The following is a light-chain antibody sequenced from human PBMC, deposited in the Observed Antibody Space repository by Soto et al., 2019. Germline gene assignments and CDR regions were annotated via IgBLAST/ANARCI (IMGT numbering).Light chain of an antibody. CDR1: QSVSSN. V-gene: IGKV3-15*01. CDR2: GAS. CDR3: QQYNNWHSIT. J-gene: IGKJ5*01. Sequence: EIVMTQSPATLSVSPGERATLSCRASQSVSSNLAWYQQKPGQAPRLLIYGASTRATGIPARFSGSGSGTEFTLTISSLQSEDFVVYYCQQYNNWHSITFGQGTRLEIK.